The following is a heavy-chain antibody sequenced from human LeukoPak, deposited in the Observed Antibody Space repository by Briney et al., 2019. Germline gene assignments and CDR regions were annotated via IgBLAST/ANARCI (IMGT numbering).Heavy chain of an antibody. V-gene: IGHV3-23*01. Sequence: GGSLRLSCAASGFTFSSYAMSWVRQAPGRGLEWVSTITGSGGDTYYAGSVKGRFTISRDNPRNTLSLQMSSLRAVDTAVYYCAKSSGSSGYYYVGDYWGQGTLVTVSS. CDR2: ITGSGGDT. CDR1: GFTFSSYA. D-gene: IGHD3-22*01. J-gene: IGHJ4*02. CDR3: AKSSGSSGYYYVGDY.